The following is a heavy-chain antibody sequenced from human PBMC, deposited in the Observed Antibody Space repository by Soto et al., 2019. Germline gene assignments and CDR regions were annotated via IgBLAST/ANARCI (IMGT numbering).Heavy chain of an antibody. D-gene: IGHD3-22*01. CDR2: ISYDGSNK. CDR3: ARLMLRSSGYFGY. CDR1: GFTFSSYA. V-gene: IGHV3-30-3*01. J-gene: IGHJ4*02. Sequence: QVQLVESGGGVVQPGRSLRLSCAASGFTFSSYAMHWVRQAPGKGLEWVAVISYDGSNKYYADSVKGRFTISRDNSKNTLYLQMNSLRAEDTAVYYCARLMLRSSGYFGYWGQGTLVTVSS.